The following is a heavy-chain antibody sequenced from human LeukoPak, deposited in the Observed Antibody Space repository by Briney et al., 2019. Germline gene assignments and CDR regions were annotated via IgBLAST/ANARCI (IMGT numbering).Heavy chain of an antibody. CDR2: IYYNGNS. CDR1: GGSITTYY. J-gene: IGHJ5*02. Sequence: PSETQSLTCTVSGGSITTYYWTWIRQPPGKGLDWIGNIYYNGNSNYNPSLKSRVTLSVDTSKNQFSLKLSSVTAADTAVYYCASCITMTLCNPWGQGTLVTVSS. D-gene: IGHD3-22*01. CDR3: ASCITMTLCNP. V-gene: IGHV4-59*01.